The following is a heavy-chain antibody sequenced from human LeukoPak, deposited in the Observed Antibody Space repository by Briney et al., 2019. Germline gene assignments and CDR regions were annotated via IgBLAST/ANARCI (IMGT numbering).Heavy chain of an antibody. Sequence: SETLSLTCTVSGYSISSGYYWGWIRQPPGKGLEWIGSIYHSGSTYYNPSLKSRVTISVDTSKNQFSLKLSSVTAADTALYYCARDGRDGYSFPFDYWGQGTLVTVSS. CDR3: ARDGRDGYSFPFDY. D-gene: IGHD5-24*01. CDR1: GYSISSGYY. V-gene: IGHV4-38-2*02. CDR2: IYHSGST. J-gene: IGHJ4*02.